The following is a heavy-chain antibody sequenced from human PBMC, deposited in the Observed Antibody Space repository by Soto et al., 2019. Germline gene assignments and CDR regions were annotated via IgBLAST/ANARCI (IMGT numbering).Heavy chain of an antibody. V-gene: IGHV3-21*01. CDR3: ASDLGLSIIVPTLGD. D-gene: IGHD5-12*01. J-gene: IGHJ4*02. CDR2: ISTSSSYK. CDR1: GFTFSSFS. Sequence: EVQLVESGGGLVKPGGSLRLSCAASGFTFSSFSMNWVRQAPGKGLEWVSSISTSSSYKHYADSVKGRFTISRDTANNPLYLHMNGLRGGDTAIYYCASDLGLSIIVPTLGDWGQGTLVTVSS.